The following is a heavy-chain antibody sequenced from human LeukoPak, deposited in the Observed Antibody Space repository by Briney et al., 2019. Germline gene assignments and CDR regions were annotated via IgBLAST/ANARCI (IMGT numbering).Heavy chain of an antibody. J-gene: IGHJ4*02. D-gene: IGHD2-15*01. CDR2: INPSGGST. CDR1: GYTFTSYY. Sequence: ASVKVSCKASGYTFTSYYMHWVRQAPGQGLEWMGIINPSGGSTSYAQKFQGRVTMTRDMSTSTVYMELSSLRSEDTAVYYCARGTYCSCGSCLSSLFDYWGQGTLVTVSS. V-gene: IGHV1-46*01. CDR3: ARGTYCSCGSCLSSLFDY.